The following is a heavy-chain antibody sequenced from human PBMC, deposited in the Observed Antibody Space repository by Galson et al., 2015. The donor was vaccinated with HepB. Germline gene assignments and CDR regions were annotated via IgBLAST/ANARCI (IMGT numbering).Heavy chain of an antibody. CDR2: IYWDDDK. CDR1: GFSLNTRGVG. D-gene: IGHD6-19*01. Sequence: PALVKPTQTLMLTCTFSGFSLNTRGVGVGWIRQPPGKALEWLALIYWDDDKRYSPSLKSRLSITKDTSKNQVALTMTNMDPVDTATYFCAHSPARHSSASYFEEVRDDDVFDMWGQGTMVTVSS. CDR3: AHSPARHSSASYFEEVRDDDVFDM. V-gene: IGHV2-5*02. J-gene: IGHJ3*02.